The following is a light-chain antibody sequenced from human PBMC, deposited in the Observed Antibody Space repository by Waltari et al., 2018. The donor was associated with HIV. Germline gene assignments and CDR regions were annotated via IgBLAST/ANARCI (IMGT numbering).Light chain of an antibody. V-gene: IGLV1-51*01. CDR1: SSNIGTNF. Sequence: QSVLTQPPSVPAAPGHKVTISCSGTSSNIGTNFVSWFKQLPGTAPKPLIYENNKRPSGIPDRFSGSKSGTSATLGITGLQTGDEADYYCGTWDSSLSGVVFGGGTKLTVL. CDR2: ENN. CDR3: GTWDSSLSGVV. J-gene: IGLJ2*01.